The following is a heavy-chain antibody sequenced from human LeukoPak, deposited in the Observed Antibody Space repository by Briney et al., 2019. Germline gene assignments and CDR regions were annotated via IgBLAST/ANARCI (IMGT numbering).Heavy chain of an antibody. CDR1: GGTFSSYA. Sequence: SVKVSCKASGGTFSSYAISWVRQAPGQGLEWMGGIIPIFGTANYAQKFQGRVTITADESTSTAYMELSSLRSEDTAVYYCARSNLSGSMTGVDYWGQGTLVTVSS. CDR3: ARSNLSGSMTGVDY. V-gene: IGHV1-69*13. J-gene: IGHJ4*02. D-gene: IGHD2/OR15-2a*01. CDR2: IIPIFGTA.